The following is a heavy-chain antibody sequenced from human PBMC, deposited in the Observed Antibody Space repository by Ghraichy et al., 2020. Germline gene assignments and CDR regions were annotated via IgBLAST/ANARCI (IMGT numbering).Heavy chain of an antibody. D-gene: IGHD6-19*01. CDR1: GGSISSYY. J-gene: IGHJ5*02. CDR3: ARQPSSGPKYNWFDP. Sequence: SETLSLTCTVSGGSISSYYWSWIRQPPGKGLEWIGYIYYSGSTNYNPSLKSRVTISVDTSKNQFSLKLSSVTAADTAVYYCARQPSSGPKYNWFDPWGQGTLVTVSS. V-gene: IGHV4-59*01. CDR2: IYYSGST.